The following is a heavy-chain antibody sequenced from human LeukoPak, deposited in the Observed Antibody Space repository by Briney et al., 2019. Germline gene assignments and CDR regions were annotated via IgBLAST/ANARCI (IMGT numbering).Heavy chain of an antibody. CDR3: AREDRYSYGLDPSDY. V-gene: IGHV6-1*01. CDR1: GDSVSSNSAA. J-gene: IGHJ4*02. CDR2: TYYRSKWYN. D-gene: IGHD5-18*01. Sequence: QTLSLTCAISGDSVSSNSAAWHWIRQSPSRGLEWLGRTYYRSKWYNDYAVSVKSRITINPDTSKNQFSLQLNSVTPEDTAVYYCAREDRYSYGLDPSDYWGQGTLVTVSS.